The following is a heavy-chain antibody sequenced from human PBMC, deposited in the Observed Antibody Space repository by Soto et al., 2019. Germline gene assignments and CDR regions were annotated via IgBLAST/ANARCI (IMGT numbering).Heavy chain of an antibody. D-gene: IGHD3-22*01. CDR3: ARGRDYDSSGASGAFDI. Sequence: SETLSLTCTVSGGSISSGGYYWSWIRQHPGKGLEWIGYIYYSGSTYYNPSLKSRVTISVDTSKNQFSLKLSSVTAADTAVYYCARGRDYDSSGASGAFDIWGQGTMVTVSS. V-gene: IGHV4-31*03. CDR1: GGSISSGGYY. CDR2: IYYSGST. J-gene: IGHJ3*02.